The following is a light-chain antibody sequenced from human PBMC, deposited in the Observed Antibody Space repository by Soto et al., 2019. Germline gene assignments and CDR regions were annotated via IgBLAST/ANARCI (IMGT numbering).Light chain of an antibody. CDR2: DAS. V-gene: IGKV3-15*01. J-gene: IGKJ4*01. CDR3: QHFNKWPHMPA. Sequence: IVLTQSPATLSVSQGERATLSCRASQAVGSNLAWYQQRPGQAPRLLIYDASTRATGIPHRFSGGGSGTDFTLTISSLQSDDFAVYYCQHFNKWPHMPAFGGGTKLAIK. CDR1: QAVGSN.